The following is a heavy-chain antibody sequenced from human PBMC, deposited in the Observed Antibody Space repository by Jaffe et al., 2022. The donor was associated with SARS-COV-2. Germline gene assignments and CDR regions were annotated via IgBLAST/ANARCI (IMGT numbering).Heavy chain of an antibody. CDR2: ISGSGGST. D-gene: IGHD3-10*01. J-gene: IGHJ4*02. V-gene: IGHV3-23*04. Sequence: EVQLVESGGGLVQPGGSLRLSCAASGFTFSSYAMSWVRQAPGKGLEWVSAISGSGGSTYYADSVKGRFTISRDNSKNTLYLQMNSLRAEDTAVYYCAKARSYLSGSGSYLFDYWGQGTLVTVSS. CDR1: GFTFSSYA. CDR3: AKARSYLSGSGSYLFDY.